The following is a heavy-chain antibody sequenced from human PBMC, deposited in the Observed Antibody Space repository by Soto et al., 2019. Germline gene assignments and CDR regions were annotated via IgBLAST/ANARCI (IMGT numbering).Heavy chain of an antibody. CDR1: GFAFSTYP. V-gene: IGHV3-30-3*01. Sequence: LRLSCGASGFAFSTYPMHWVRQAPGKGLDWVAVISFDGSDTYYADSVKGRFTISRDNSRNTLYLQMNSLRAEDTAVYYCARVGVSSASYSFYFDYWGRGILVTVSS. D-gene: IGHD3-10*01. CDR3: ARVGVSSASYSFYFDY. CDR2: ISFDGSDT. J-gene: IGHJ4*02.